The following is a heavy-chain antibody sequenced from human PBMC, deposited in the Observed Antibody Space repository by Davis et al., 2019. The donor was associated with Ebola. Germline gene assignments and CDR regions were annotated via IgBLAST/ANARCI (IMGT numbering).Heavy chain of an antibody. Sequence: MPSETLSLTCTVSGGSIRSSNWWSWVRQPPGQGLEWVWEIVHSGSTYYNPSLKSRVTISVDKSENHFSLKLSSVTAADTAVYYCARLGSSGWYVYWGQGTLVTVSS. V-gene: IGHV4-4*02. J-gene: IGHJ1*01. CDR3: ARLGSSGWYVY. CDR1: GGSIRSSNW. CDR2: IVHSGST. D-gene: IGHD6-19*01.